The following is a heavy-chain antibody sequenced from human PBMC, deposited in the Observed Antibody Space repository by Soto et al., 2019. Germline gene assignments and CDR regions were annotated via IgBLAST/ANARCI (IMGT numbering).Heavy chain of an antibody. J-gene: IGHJ4*02. Sequence: PSETLSLTCTVSCGSISSSSYYWGWIRQPPGKGLEWIGSIYYSGSTYYNPSLKSRVTISVDTSKNQFSLKLSSVTAADTAVYYCARQIQYYDYIWGSTAGVDYWGQGTLVTVSS. CDR1: CGSISSSSYY. V-gene: IGHV4-39*01. CDR3: ARQIQYYDYIWGSTAGVDY. D-gene: IGHD3-16*01. CDR2: IYYSGST.